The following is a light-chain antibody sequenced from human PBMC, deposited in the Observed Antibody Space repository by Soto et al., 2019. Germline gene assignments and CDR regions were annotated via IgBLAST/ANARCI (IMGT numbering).Light chain of an antibody. CDR2: DAS. V-gene: IGKV3-20*01. CDR1: QTIDNT. CDR3: QQYGSSRWT. J-gene: IGKJ1*01. Sequence: IVMTQSPATLSLSPWERATLSCRASQTIDNTLAWYQRKPGQAPRLLIYDASTRATGVPARFSGSGSGTDFTLTISRLEPEDFAVYYCQQYGSSRWTFGQGTKVDIK.